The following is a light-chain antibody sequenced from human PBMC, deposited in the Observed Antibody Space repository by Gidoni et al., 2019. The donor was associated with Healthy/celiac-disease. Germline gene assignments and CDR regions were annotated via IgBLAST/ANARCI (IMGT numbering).Light chain of an antibody. CDR1: QSLLHSNGYNY. CDR3: MQALQTPLT. Sequence: DIVMTQSPLSLPVTPGEPASISCRSSQSLLHSNGYNYLDWYLQKPGQSPQLLIDWGSNRASGVPDRFSGSGSGTDFTLKISRVEADDVWVYYCMQALQTPLTFGGGTKVEIK. J-gene: IGKJ4*01. CDR2: WGS. V-gene: IGKV2-28*01.